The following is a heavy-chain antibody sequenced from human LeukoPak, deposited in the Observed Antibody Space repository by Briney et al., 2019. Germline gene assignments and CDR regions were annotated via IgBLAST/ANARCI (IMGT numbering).Heavy chain of an antibody. J-gene: IGHJ4*02. CDR1: GFTFSSYG. D-gene: IGHD3/OR15-3a*01. V-gene: IGHV3-48*01. CDR3: ARDLRGLGH. CDR2: IRSDSTT. Sequence: PGGSLRLSCEASGFTFSSYGMIWVRQAPGKGLEWISFIRSDSTTEYADSVRGRFTISRDNAKNSLYLQMNSLRAEDTALYYCARDLRGLGHWGQGTLVTVSS.